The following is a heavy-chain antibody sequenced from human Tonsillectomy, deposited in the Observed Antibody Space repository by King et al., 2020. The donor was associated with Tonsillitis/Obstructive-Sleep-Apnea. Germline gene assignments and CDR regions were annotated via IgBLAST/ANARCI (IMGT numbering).Heavy chain of an antibody. Sequence: QVTLKESGPALVKPTQTLTLTCTFSGFSLSSSGMCVSWIRQPPGKALEWLARIDWDDDKYYSTSLKTRLTISKDTSKNQVVLIMINMDPVDTATYYCARIPYNSGWSYYFDYWGQGTLVTVSS. J-gene: IGHJ4*02. V-gene: IGHV2-70*15. CDR2: IDWDDDK. CDR3: ARIPYNSGWSYYFDY. CDR1: GFSLSSSGMC. D-gene: IGHD6-19*01.